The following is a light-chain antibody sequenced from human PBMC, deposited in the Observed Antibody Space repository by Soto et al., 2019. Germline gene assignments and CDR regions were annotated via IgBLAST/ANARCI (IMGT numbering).Light chain of an antibody. CDR1: SSDIGSYNR. J-gene: IGLJ2*01. CDR2: DVT. CDR3: CSHADTYTEV. V-gene: IGLV2-11*01. Sequence: QSVLTQPRSVSGSPGQSVTISCTGTSSDIGSYNRVSWFQQPPGEAPKLIIYDVTKRPSGVPDRFSGSKSGNTASLTISGLQAEDEADYYCCSHADTYTEVFGGGTKLTVL.